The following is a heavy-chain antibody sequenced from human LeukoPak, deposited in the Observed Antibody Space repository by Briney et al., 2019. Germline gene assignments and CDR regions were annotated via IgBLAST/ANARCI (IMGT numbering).Heavy chain of an antibody. D-gene: IGHD3-3*01. CDR2: INAGNGNT. CDR1: GYTFTNHA. CDR3: ARGFWNRGTWGPYYFDY. V-gene: IGHV1-3*01. J-gene: IGHJ4*02. Sequence: ASVKVSCKASGYTFTNHAMQWVRQAPGQRLEWMGWINAGNGNTKYSQNFQGRFIITRDTYAGTVYMDLSSLRSEDTAVYYCARGFWNRGTWGPYYFDYWGQGTLVTVSS.